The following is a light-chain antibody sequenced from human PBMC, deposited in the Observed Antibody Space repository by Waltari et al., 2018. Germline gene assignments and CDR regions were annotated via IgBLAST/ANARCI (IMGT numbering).Light chain of an antibody. Sequence: EIVMIQSPSSVSASVVDRVTITCRASQDLSNWLARYQQKPGQAPKLLIYPASSLQSGVPSRFSGSGSGTDFTLTISSLQPEDVASFYCQQASSVPLTFGGGTKVEIK. V-gene: IGKV1-12*01. CDR3: QQASSVPLT. CDR1: QDLSNW. J-gene: IGKJ4*01. CDR2: PAS.